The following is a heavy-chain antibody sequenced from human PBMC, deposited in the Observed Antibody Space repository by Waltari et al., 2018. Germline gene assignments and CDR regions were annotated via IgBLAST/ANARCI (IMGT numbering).Heavy chain of an antibody. Sequence: QVQLVQSGAEAKQPGSSGRVSCRASGGPFTSVSVNWVRQAPGKGLEWMGRIMPDISETKYAVKFQGRITITADKSTGTVYMELSSLRSDDTAVYYCAGGDGGYYYYKMDVWGQGTTVTVSS. D-gene: IGHD3-10*01. CDR2: IMPDISET. V-gene: IGHV1-69*02. CDR3: AGGDGGYYYYKMDV. CDR1: GGPFTSVS. J-gene: IGHJ6*03.